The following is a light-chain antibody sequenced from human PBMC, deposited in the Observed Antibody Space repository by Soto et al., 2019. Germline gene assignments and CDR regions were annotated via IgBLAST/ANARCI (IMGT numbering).Light chain of an antibody. CDR3: SSYTSSSTLV. V-gene: IGLV2-14*01. Sequence: QSVLTQPASVSGSPGQSITISCSGTSEDVGGYDYVSWYQHHPGKVPKLMISEVSNRPSGLSNRFSGSKSGSTASLTISGLQAEDEADYYCSSYTSSSTLVFGSGTKVT. J-gene: IGLJ1*01. CDR1: SEDVGGYDY. CDR2: EVS.